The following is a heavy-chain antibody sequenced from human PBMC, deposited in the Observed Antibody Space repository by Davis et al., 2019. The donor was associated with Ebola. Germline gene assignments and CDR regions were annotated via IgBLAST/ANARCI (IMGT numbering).Heavy chain of an antibody. CDR2: IRSKANSYAT. Sequence: GESLKISCAASGFTFSSYGMHWVRQASGKGLEWVGRIRSKANSYATAYAASVKGRFTISRDDSKNTAYLQMNSLKTEDTAVYYCARDGFWSGYYSFYYYYGMDVWGQGTTVTVSS. CDR3: ARDGFWSGYYSFYYYYGMDV. V-gene: IGHV3-73*01. CDR1: GFTFSSYG. J-gene: IGHJ6*02. D-gene: IGHD3-3*01.